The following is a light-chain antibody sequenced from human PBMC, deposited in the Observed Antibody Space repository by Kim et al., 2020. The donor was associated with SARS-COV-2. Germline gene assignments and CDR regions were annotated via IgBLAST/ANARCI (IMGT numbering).Light chain of an antibody. J-gene: IGLJ2*01. CDR2: DVT. CDR1: SGDVSNSNY. V-gene: IGLV2-14*03. Sequence: FTIACTGTSGDVSNSNYVSWYQHLPGEVPKFVFYDVTKRPSGVSTRFFGSNAGNTASLTISGLQTEEEADYYCCSYASSGTLLFGGGTQLTFL. CDR3: CSYASSGTLL.